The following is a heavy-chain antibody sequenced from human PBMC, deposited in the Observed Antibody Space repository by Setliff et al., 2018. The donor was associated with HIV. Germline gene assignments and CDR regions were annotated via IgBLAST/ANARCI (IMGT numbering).Heavy chain of an antibody. Sequence: ASVKVSCKASGYTLTDYYVQWVRQAPGQGLEWMGWVNPHDGGTYYAQILEGRVTMTRDTSTSTAYMELSRLRSDDTAVYFCARMQAYYNFWRSTYYFDYWGQGTPVTVSS. CDR2: VNPHDGGT. CDR3: ARMQAYYNFWRSTYYFDY. D-gene: IGHD3-3*01. V-gene: IGHV1-2*02. J-gene: IGHJ4*02. CDR1: GYTLTDYY.